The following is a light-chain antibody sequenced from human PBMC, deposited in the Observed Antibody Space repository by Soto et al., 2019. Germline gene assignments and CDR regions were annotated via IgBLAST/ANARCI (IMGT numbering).Light chain of an antibody. J-gene: IGKJ2*01. Sequence: DIVMTQSADSLAVSLGGRATINCKSSQTVLYSSNNKNYLAWYQLKPGQPPKLLIYWASTRESGVPDRFSGSGSGTDFTLTISSLQAEDVAVYYCQQYYSTPYTFGQGTKLELK. CDR3: QQYYSTPYT. CDR2: WAS. CDR1: QTVLYSSNNKNY. V-gene: IGKV4-1*01.